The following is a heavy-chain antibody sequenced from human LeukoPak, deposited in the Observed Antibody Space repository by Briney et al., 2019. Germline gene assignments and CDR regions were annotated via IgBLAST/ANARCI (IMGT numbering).Heavy chain of an antibody. CDR1: GGSISSGSHH. CDR3: ARHAQLGIFDY. Sequence: SETLSLTCTVSGGSISSGSHHWGWFRQSPGKGLEWIGSIYYSRTTYYNPSLKSRVTISVDTSKNQFSLKLSSVTAADTAVYYCARHAQLGIFDYWGQGTLVTVSS. V-gene: IGHV4-39*01. D-gene: IGHD7-27*01. J-gene: IGHJ4*02. CDR2: IYYSRTT.